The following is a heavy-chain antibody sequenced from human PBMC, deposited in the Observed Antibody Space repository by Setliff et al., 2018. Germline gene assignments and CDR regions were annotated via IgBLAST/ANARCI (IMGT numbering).Heavy chain of an antibody. J-gene: IGHJ4*02. CDR3: AREQGRSYYDSSGFDY. CDR1: GGSIGSHY. CDR2: IHYSGST. Sequence: TSETLSLTCSVSGGSIGSHYWSWIRLAPGKGLEWIGYIHYSGSTDYNPSLQSRATISMDTSRNHFSLKLTSLTAADTAVYYCAREQGRSYYDSSGFDYWGQGTLVTVSS. V-gene: IGHV4-59*11. D-gene: IGHD3-22*01.